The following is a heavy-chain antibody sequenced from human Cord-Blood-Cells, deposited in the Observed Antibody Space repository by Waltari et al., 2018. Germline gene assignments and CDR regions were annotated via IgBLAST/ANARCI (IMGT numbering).Heavy chain of an antibody. J-gene: IGHJ3*02. CDR3: ATTGNYDAFDI. D-gene: IGHD1-7*01. Sequence: EVQLVESGGGLVEPGGSLGPACAALVFTLRTYWRRRVRQAPGKGREWVANKKQDGSEKYYVDSVKGRFTISRDNAKNSLYLQMNSLRAEDTAVYYCATTGNYDAFDIWGQGTMVTVSS. CDR2: KKQDGSEK. CDR1: VFTLRTYW. V-gene: IGHV3-7*01.